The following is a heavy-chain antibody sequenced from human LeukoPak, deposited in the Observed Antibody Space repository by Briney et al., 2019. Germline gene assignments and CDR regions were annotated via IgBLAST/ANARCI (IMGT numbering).Heavy chain of an antibody. J-gene: IGHJ4*02. D-gene: IGHD5-24*01. CDR2: ISRGSDTI. CDR1: GFTFSSYS. CDR3: ARVLGSDDHFDY. Sequence: PGGSLRLSCAASGFTFSSYSMNWVRQAPGKGLEWVSYISRGSDTIYYADSVKGRFTISRDNAKNSLYLQMNSLRDEDTAVYYCARVLGSDDHFDYWGQGTLVTVSS. V-gene: IGHV3-48*02.